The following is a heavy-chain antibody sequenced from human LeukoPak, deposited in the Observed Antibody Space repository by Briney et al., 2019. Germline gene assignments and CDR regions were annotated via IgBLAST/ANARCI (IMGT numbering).Heavy chain of an antibody. V-gene: IGHV4-38-2*02. CDR1: GYSISSGYY. D-gene: IGHD2-2*01. CDR3: ARRDCSSTSCSPSFDY. J-gene: IGHJ4*02. CDR2: IYYSGST. Sequence: PSETLSLTCTVSGYSISSGYYWGWIRQPPGKGLEWIGSIYYSGSTYYNPSLKSRVTISVDTSKNQFSLKLSSVTAADTAVYYCARRDCSSTSCSPSFDYWGQGTLVTVSS.